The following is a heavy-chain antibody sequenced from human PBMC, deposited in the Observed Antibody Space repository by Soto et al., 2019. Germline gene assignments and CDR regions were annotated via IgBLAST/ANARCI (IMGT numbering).Heavy chain of an antibody. CDR3: ARGLRFLEWFGPL. CDR1: GYTFTSYA. V-gene: IGHV1-3*01. Sequence: GASVKVSCKASGYTFTSYAMHWVRQAPGQRLEWMGWINAGNGNTKYSQKFQGRVTITRDTSASTAYMELSSLRSEDTAVYYCARGLRFLEWFGPLWGQGTLVTVSS. CDR2: INAGNGNT. D-gene: IGHD3-3*01. J-gene: IGHJ4*02.